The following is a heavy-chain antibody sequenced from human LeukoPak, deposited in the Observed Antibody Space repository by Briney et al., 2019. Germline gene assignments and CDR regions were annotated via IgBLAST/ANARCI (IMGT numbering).Heavy chain of an antibody. CDR1: GYSFTSYW. J-gene: IGHJ6*02. CDR2: IYPGDSDT. D-gene: IGHD3-10*02. Sequence: GESLKISCKGSGYSFTSYWIGWVRQMPGKGLEWMGIIYPGDSDTRYSPSFQGQVTISADKSISTAYLQWSSLKASDTAMYYCARLESRCWYYYYGMDVWGQGTTVTVSS. CDR3: ARLESRCWYYYYGMDV. V-gene: IGHV5-51*01.